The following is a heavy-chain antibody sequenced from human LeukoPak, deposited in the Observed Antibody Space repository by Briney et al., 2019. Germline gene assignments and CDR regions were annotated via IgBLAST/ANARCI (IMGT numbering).Heavy chain of an antibody. CDR2: IYHSGST. CDR1: GGSISSSNW. J-gene: IGHJ3*02. D-gene: IGHD3-10*01. V-gene: IGHV4-4*02. Sequence: PSETLSLTCAVSGGSISSSNWWSWVRQPPGKGLEWIGEIYHSGSTNYNPSLKSRVTISVDKSKNQFSLKLSSVTAADTAVYYCARTQSYYYGSGRGAFDIWGQGTMVTVSS. CDR3: ARTQSYYYGSGRGAFDI.